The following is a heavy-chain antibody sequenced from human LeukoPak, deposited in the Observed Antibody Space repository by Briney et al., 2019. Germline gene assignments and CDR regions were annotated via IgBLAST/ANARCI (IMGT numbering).Heavy chain of an antibody. CDR3: ARLLAAAGYYYYYYMDV. J-gene: IGHJ6*03. D-gene: IGHD6-13*01. CDR1: GGSISSSSYY. V-gene: IGHV4-39*07. CDR2: IFYSGST. Sequence: PSETLSLTCTVSGGSISSSSYYWGWIRQPPGKALEWIGNIFYSGSTYYSPSLKSRVTISLDTSKNQFSLKLSSVTAADTAVYYCARLLAAAGYYYYYYMDVWGKGTTVTISS.